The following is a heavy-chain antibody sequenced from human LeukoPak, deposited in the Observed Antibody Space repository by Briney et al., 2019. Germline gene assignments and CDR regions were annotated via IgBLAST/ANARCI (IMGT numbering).Heavy chain of an antibody. V-gene: IGHV4-34*01. Sequence: SETLSLTCAVYGGSFSGYYWNWIRQPPGKGLEWIGEINHSGSANYNPSLKSRVTVSVDTSKNQFSLKLSSVTAADTAVYYCAKGPWEVVMENYFDYWGQGTLVTVSS. CDR2: INHSGSA. CDR1: GGSFSGYY. CDR3: AKGPWEVVMENYFDY. D-gene: IGHD3-22*01. J-gene: IGHJ4*02.